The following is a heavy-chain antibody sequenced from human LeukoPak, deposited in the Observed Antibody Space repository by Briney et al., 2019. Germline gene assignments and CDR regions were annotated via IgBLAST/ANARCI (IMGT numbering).Heavy chain of an antibody. CDR3: ARGGRNYGGNSDFDY. CDR1: GGSISSYY. V-gene: IGHV4-4*07. Sequence: PSETLSLTCTVSGGSISSYYWSWIRQPAGKGLEWIGRIYTSGSTNYNPSLKSRVTMSVDTSKNQFSLKLSSVTAADTAVYYCARGGRNYGGNSDFDYWGQGTLVTVSS. J-gene: IGHJ4*02. CDR2: IYTSGST. D-gene: IGHD4-23*01.